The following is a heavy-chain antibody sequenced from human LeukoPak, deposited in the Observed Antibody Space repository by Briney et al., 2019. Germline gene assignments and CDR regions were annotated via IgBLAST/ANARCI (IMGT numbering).Heavy chain of an antibody. CDR2: IWYDGSNK. Sequence: GGSLRLSCAASGFTFSSYGMHWVRQAPGKGLERVAVIWYDGSNKYYADSVKGRFTISRDNSKNTLYLQMNSLRAEDTAVYYCARNSGSYWPYYFDYWGQGTLVTVSS. CDR3: ARNSGSYWPYYFDY. D-gene: IGHD1-26*01. CDR1: GFTFSSYG. J-gene: IGHJ4*02. V-gene: IGHV3-33*01.